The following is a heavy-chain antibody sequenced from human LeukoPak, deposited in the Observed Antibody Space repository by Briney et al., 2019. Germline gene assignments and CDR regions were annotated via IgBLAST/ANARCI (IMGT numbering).Heavy chain of an antibody. V-gene: IGHV3-7*01. CDR3: ARILASYYYYGMDV. CDR2: IKQDGSEK. Sequence: GGSLRLSCAASGFTFSSYSMNWVRQAPGKGLEWVANIKQDGSEKYYVDSVKGRFTISRDNAKNSLYLQMNSLRAEDTAVYYCARILASYYYYGMDVWGQGTTVTVSS. CDR1: GFTFSSYS. D-gene: IGHD5-12*01. J-gene: IGHJ6*02.